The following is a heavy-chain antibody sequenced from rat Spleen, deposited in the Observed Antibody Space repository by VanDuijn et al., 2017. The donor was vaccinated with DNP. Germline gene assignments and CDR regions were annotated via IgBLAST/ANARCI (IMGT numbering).Heavy chain of an antibody. CDR2: IIYDGSST. Sequence: EVQLVESGGGLVQPGNSLKLSCAASGFTFSDYAMAWVRQSPKKGLEWVATIIYDGSSTYYRDSVRGRFTISRDYARSTLYLQMDSLRSEDTATYYCARRWGHYGYKPLSYFDYWGHGVMVTVSS. CDR1: GFTFSDYA. D-gene: IGHD1-9*01. J-gene: IGHJ2*01. CDR3: ARRWGHYGYKPLSYFDY. V-gene: IGHV5-17*01.